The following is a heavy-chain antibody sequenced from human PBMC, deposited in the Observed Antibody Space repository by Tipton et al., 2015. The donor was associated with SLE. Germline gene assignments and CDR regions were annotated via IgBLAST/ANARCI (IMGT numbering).Heavy chain of an antibody. Sequence: SLRLSCAASGFAFSDYWMHWVRQASGKGLAWVSLINADVSYTTYADSVKGRFTISRDNAKKSLYLQMNSLTIEDTALYYCVKGSLVVVVSPFDVWGQGTMVTVSS. CDR3: VKGSLVVVVSPFDV. V-gene: IGHV3-74*01. CDR1: GFAFSDYW. D-gene: IGHD3-22*01. CDR2: INADVSYT. J-gene: IGHJ3*01.